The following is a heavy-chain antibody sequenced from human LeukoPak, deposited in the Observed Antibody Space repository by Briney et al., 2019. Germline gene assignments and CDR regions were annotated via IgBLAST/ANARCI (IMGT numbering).Heavy chain of an antibody. V-gene: IGHV4-38-2*02. CDR3: ARASPDVMH. D-gene: IGHD3-16*01. Sequence: SETLSLTCTVSGYSISSGYYWGWIRQPPGKGLEWIGSIYHSGSTYYNPSLKSRVTISVDTSKNQFSLKLSSVTAADTAVYYCARASPDVMHWRQGTLVTVSS. CDR1: GYSISSGYY. J-gene: IGHJ4*02. CDR2: IYHSGST.